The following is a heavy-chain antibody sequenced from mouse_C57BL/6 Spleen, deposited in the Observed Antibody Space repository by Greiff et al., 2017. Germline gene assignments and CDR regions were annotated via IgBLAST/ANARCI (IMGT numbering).Heavy chain of an antibody. Sequence: QVQLKQSGAELVRPGTSVKVSCKASGYAFTNYLIEWVKQRPGQGLEWIGVINPGSGGTNYNEKFKGKATLTADKSSSTAYMQLSSLTSEDSAVYFCARSSSLPSDYWGQGTTLTVSS. J-gene: IGHJ2*01. CDR1: GYAFTNYL. CDR2: INPGSGGT. V-gene: IGHV1-54*01. CDR3: ARSSSLPSDY.